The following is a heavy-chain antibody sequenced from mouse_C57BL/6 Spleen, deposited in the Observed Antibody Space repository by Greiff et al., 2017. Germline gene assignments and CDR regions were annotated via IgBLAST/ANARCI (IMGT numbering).Heavy chain of an antibody. V-gene: IGHV5-12*01. Sequence: EVQVVESGGGLVQPGGSLKLSCAASGFTFSDYYMYWVRQTPEKRLEWVAYISNGGGSAYYPDTVKGRFTISRDNAKNTLYLQMSRLKSEDTAMYYCARRDDYDDYAMDYWGQGTSVTVSS. CDR1: GFTFSDYY. J-gene: IGHJ4*01. CDR2: ISNGGGSA. CDR3: ARRDDYDDYAMDY. D-gene: IGHD2-4*01.